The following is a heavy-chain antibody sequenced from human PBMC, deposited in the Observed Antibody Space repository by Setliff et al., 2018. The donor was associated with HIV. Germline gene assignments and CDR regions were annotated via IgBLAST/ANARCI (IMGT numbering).Heavy chain of an antibody. CDR1: GYTFTVNH. Sequence: GASVKVSCKTSGYTFTVNHLHWVRQAPGQGVEWVGKISPDSGDTFYAQKFQGRVTLTGDTSITTAYMELSTLRDDDTAVYYCARDAGAPGRGNPLDYWGQGTLVTVSS. CDR2: ISPDSGDT. J-gene: IGHJ4*02. V-gene: IGHV1-2*02. CDR3: ARDAGAPGRGNPLDY. D-gene: IGHD3-10*01.